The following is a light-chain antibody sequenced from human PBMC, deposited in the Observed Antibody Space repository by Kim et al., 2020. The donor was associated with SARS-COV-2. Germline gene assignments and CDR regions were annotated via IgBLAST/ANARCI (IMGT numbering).Light chain of an antibody. V-gene: IGKV3-15*01. CDR1: QSVKQN. CDR2: CAS. J-gene: IGKJ2*01. Sequence: GSTGESATLHWRASQSVKQNCAVSAENPGEAHRPLIFCASNRATGIPDRFSGSGSETVFTLHIRSLQSGDFAVYYCQKYNNWPGYTLRKGTK. CDR3: QKYNNWPGYT.